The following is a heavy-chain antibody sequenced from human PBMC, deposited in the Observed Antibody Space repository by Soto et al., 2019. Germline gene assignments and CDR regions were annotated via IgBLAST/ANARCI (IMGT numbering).Heavy chain of an antibody. CDR2: INPNSGGT. D-gene: IGHD6-13*01. Sequence: ASVKVSCKASGYTFTGYYIHWVRQAPGQGLEWMGWINPNSGGTNYAQKFQGWVTMTRDTSISTAYMELSRLRSDDTAVYYCARDRGSSSWRSYYYYGMDVWGQGTTVTVSS. CDR1: GYTFTGYY. CDR3: ARDRGSSSWRSYYYYGMDV. J-gene: IGHJ6*02. V-gene: IGHV1-2*04.